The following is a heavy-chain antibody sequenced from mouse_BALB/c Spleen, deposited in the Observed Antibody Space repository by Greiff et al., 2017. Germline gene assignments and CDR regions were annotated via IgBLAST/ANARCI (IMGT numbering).Heavy chain of an antibody. CDR2: NSSGSSTI. D-gene: IGHD4-1*01. CDR3: ARWNWDRAWFAY. J-gene: IGHJ3*01. CDR1: GFTFSSFG. Sequence: EVQLVESGGGLVQPGGSRKLSCAASGFTFSSFGMHWVRQAPEKGLEWVAYNSSGSSTIYYADTVKGRFTISRDNPKNTLFLQMTSLRSEDTAMYYCARWNWDRAWFAYWGQGTLVTVSA. V-gene: IGHV5-17*02.